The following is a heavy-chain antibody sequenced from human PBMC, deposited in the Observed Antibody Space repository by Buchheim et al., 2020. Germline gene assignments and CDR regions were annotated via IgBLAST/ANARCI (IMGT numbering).Heavy chain of an antibody. Sequence: QLQLQESGPGLVKPSETLSLTCTVSGGSISSSSYYWGWIRQPPGKGLEWIGSIYYSGSTYSNPSLKSRVTISVDTSTNQFSLKLSSVTAADTAVYYCARDRVVPAARYYYYGMDVWGQGTT. CDR2: IYYSGST. CDR3: ARDRVVPAARYYYYGMDV. CDR1: GGSISSSSYY. V-gene: IGHV4-39*07. J-gene: IGHJ6*02. D-gene: IGHD2-2*01.